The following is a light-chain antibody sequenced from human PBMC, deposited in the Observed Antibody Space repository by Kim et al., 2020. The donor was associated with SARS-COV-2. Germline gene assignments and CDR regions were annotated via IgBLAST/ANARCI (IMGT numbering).Light chain of an antibody. J-gene: IGKJ2*01. Sequence: SASVGDRVTITWRASHAIRKYVAWYQQKPGKIPKLLIHAVSTLQSGVPSRFSGGGSGTDFTLTIRGLQPEDVATYYCQTYDTVPYNFGQGTKLEI. CDR1: HAIRKY. CDR2: AVS. CDR3: QTYDTVPYN. V-gene: IGKV1-27*01.